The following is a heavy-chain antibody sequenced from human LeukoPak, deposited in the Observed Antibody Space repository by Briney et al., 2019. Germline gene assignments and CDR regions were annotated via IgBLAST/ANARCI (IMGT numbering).Heavy chain of an antibody. D-gene: IGHD3-10*01. V-gene: IGHV7-4-1*02. CDR3: ARPMGPYYYGSGSYYGNWFDP. Sequence: GASVKVSCTASGYTFTSYAMNWVRQAPGQGLEWMGWINTNTGNPTYAQGFTGRFVFSLDTSVSTAYLQISSLKAEDTAVYYCARPMGPYYYGSGSYYGNWFDPWGQGTLVTVSS. CDR1: GYTFTSYA. CDR2: INTNTGNP. J-gene: IGHJ5*02.